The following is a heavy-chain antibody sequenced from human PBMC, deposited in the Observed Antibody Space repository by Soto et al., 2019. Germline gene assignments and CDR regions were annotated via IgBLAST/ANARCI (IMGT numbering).Heavy chain of an antibody. CDR2: ISYNSVSVV. V-gene: IGHV3-9*01. J-gene: IGHJ6*02. D-gene: IGHD3-3*01. Sequence: EVQLVESGGGLVQPGRSLRLSCAASGFTFADYSMHWVRQAPGKGLEWVSGISYNSVSVVGYADSVQGRFTVSRDNAKNSRYLQMNSLRDEDTALYYCVKDITIFGLDHYGMDVWGQGTTVTVSS. CDR3: VKDITIFGLDHYGMDV. CDR1: GFTFADYS.